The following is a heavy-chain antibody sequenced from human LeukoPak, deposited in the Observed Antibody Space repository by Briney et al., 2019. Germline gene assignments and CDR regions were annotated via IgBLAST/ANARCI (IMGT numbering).Heavy chain of an antibody. J-gene: IGHJ5*02. D-gene: IGHD3-9*01. Sequence: PGRSLRLSCAASGFTFSSYGMHWVRQAPGKGLEGVAVISYDGSNKYYADSVKGRFTISRDNSKNTLYLQMNSLRAEDTAVYYCAKDNYDKRGNWFDPWGQGTLVTVSS. CDR2: ISYDGSNK. CDR1: GFTFSSYG. CDR3: AKDNYDKRGNWFDP. V-gene: IGHV3-30*18.